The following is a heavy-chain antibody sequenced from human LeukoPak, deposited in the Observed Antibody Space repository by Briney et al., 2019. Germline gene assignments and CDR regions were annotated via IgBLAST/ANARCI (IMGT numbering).Heavy chain of an antibody. Sequence: ASVKVSCKASGYTFTNYGINWVRQAPGQGLEWMGWISAYNGNTNYAQKLQGRFTMTTDTFTTTAYMELRSLTSDDTALYYCARGRTAGYMDVWGKGTTVTVSS. CDR1: GYTFTNYG. CDR2: ISAYNGNT. V-gene: IGHV1-18*01. J-gene: IGHJ6*03. CDR3: ARGRTAGYMDV.